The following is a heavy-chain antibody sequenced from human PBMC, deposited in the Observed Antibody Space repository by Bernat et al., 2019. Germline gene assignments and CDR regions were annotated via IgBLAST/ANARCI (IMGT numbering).Heavy chain of an antibody. CDR2: ISGGGITT. J-gene: IGHJ4*02. Sequence: EVQLLESGGGLVQPGGSLRLSCTASGFIFTNYAMSWVRQAPGRGLGWVAGISGGGITTYYADSVTGRFTVARDNSKNTVFLQMNSLRADDTAVYYCANLGTTRLTSCDYWGQGTLVTVSS. CDR3: ANLGTTRLTSCDY. V-gene: IGHV3-23*01. D-gene: IGHD1-1*01. CDR1: GFIFTNYA.